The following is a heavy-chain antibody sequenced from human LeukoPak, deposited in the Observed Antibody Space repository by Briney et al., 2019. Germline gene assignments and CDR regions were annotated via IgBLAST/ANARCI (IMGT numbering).Heavy chain of an antibody. CDR3: TRGSSGRRDN. Sequence: GASVKVSCKASDYTFTSCDINWVRQATGQGLEWMGWMNPNSGNTGYGQSFQGRITMTRDISIGTAYMELSNLTSEDTAIYYCTRGSSGRRDNWGQGTLVTVSA. CDR1: DYTFTSCD. V-gene: IGHV1-8*01. J-gene: IGHJ4*02. D-gene: IGHD6-19*01. CDR2: MNPNSGNT.